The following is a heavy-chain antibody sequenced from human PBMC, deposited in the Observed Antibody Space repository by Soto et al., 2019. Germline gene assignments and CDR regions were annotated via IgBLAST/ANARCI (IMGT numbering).Heavy chain of an antibody. V-gene: IGHV3-30-3*01. CDR1: GFTFSSYA. CDR3: ARIQLDTIMALDY. J-gene: IGHJ4*02. D-gene: IGHD1-1*01. Sequence: GGSLRLSCAASGFTFSSYAMHWVRQAPGKGLEWVAVISYDGSNKYYADSVKGRFTISRDNSKNTLYLQMNSLRVEDTAVYYCARIQLDTIMALDYWGQGTPVTVSS. CDR2: ISYDGSNK.